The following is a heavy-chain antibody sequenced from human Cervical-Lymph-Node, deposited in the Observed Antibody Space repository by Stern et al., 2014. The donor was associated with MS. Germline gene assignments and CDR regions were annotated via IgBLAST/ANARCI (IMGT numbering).Heavy chain of an antibody. CDR3: ARNVGSSGWYDY. CDR1: GYTFTSYA. J-gene: IGHJ4*02. Sequence: VQLVESGSELKQPGASVKVSCKASGYTFTSYAMNWVRQAPGQGLEWLGLIKNNTGNPTYAKGFTGRFIFSFDNPLSTAYLQISSLKAEDTAVYYWARNVGSSGWYDYWGQGTLVTVSS. CDR2: IKNNTGNP. D-gene: IGHD6-19*01. V-gene: IGHV7-4-1*02.